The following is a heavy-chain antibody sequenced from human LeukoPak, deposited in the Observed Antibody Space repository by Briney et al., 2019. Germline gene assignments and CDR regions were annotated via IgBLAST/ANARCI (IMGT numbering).Heavy chain of an antibody. Sequence: GGSLRLSCAVSGFTFSSYEMNWVRQAPGKGLEWVSYTTSSGSTMYYADSVKGRFTISRDNAKNSLYLQMNSLRAEDMAVYYRARGSYGGNSYFAYWGQGTLVTVSS. CDR2: TTSSGSTM. D-gene: IGHD4-23*01. J-gene: IGHJ4*02. CDR1: GFTFSSYE. V-gene: IGHV3-48*03. CDR3: ARGSYGGNSYFAY.